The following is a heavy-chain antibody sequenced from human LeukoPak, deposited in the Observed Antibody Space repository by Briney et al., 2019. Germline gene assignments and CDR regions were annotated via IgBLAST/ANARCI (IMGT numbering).Heavy chain of an antibody. CDR1: GFTFSSYA. Sequence: GGSLRLSCAASGFTFSSYAMSWVRQAPGKGLEWVSSISGGGGSTYYADSVKGRFTISRDNSKNTLYLQMNSLRAEDTAVYYCTTDPTYYDFWSGYYDIHFDYWGQGTLVTVSS. D-gene: IGHD3-3*01. V-gene: IGHV3-23*01. CDR3: TTDPTYYDFWSGYYDIHFDY. J-gene: IGHJ4*02. CDR2: ISGGGGST.